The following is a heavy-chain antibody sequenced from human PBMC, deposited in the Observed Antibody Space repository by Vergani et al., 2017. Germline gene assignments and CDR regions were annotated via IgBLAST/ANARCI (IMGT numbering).Heavy chain of an antibody. CDR3: ARDQLRYFDWSPGDY. CDR1: GFTFSSYW. Sequence: EVQLVESGGGLVQPGGSLRLSCAASGFTFSSYWMSWVRQAPGKGLEWVANIKQDGSEKYYVDSVKGRFTISRDNAKNSLYLQMNSLRAEDTAVYYCARDQLRYFDWSPGDYWRQGTLVIVSS. CDR2: IKQDGSEK. V-gene: IGHV3-7*01. J-gene: IGHJ4*02. D-gene: IGHD3-9*01.